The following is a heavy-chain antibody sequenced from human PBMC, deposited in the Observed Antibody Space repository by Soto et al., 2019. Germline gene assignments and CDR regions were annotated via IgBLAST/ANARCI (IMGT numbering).Heavy chain of an antibody. CDR2: IIPIFGTT. CDR1: GGNFSRNG. J-gene: IGHJ5*02. Sequence: QVQLVQSGAEVKKPGSSVKISCKTSGGNFSRNGISWVRQAPGQGLEWMGGIIPIFGTTNYAHKFRGRVTVTADEYTGTVYMVMNSLRSEDTAVYYCARASDSTWYNWFDPWGQGTLVTVSS. V-gene: IGHV1-69*01. D-gene: IGHD6-13*01. CDR3: ARASDSTWYNWFDP.